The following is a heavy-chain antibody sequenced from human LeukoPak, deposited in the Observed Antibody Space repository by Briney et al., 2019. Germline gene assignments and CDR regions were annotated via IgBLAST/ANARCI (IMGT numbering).Heavy chain of an antibody. CDR2: IYYSGST. Sequence: SETLSLTCTVSGGSISSNSYYWGWIRQPPGKGLEWIGSIYYSGSTYYNPSLKSRVTISVDTSKNQFSLKLSSVTAADTAVYYCARGGRYCSGGSCYTYYYYYMDVWGKGTTVTVSS. D-gene: IGHD2-15*01. V-gene: IGHV4-39*01. CDR1: GGSISSNSYY. J-gene: IGHJ6*03. CDR3: ARGGRYCSGGSCYTYYYYYMDV.